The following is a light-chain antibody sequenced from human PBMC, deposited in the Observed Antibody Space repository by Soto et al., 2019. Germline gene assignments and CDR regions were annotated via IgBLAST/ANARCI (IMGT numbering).Light chain of an antibody. Sequence: QSALTQPASVSGSPGQSITISCTGSSSDVGGYNHVSWYQQHPGKAPKLMIYEVSNRPSGVSNRFSGSKSGNTASLTISGLQAEDEADYYCAGWEDSLNGVGFGGGTKLTVL. J-gene: IGLJ2*01. CDR3: AGWEDSLNGVG. V-gene: IGLV2-14*01. CDR2: EVS. CDR1: SSDVGGYNH.